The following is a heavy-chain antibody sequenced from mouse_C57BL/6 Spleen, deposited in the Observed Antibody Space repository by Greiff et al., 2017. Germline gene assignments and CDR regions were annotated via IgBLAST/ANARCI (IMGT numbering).Heavy chain of an antibody. CDR3: ARRGNYYGSSDYAMDY. J-gene: IGHJ4*01. CDR1: GYTFTSYW. CDR2: IYPGSGST. Sequence: VQLQQSGAELVKPGASVKMSCKASGYTFTSYWITWVKQRPGQGLEWIGDIYPGSGSTNYNEKFKSKATLTVDTSSSTAYMQLSSLTSEDSAVYYCARRGNYYGSSDYAMDYWGQGTSVTVSS. V-gene: IGHV1-55*01. D-gene: IGHD1-1*01.